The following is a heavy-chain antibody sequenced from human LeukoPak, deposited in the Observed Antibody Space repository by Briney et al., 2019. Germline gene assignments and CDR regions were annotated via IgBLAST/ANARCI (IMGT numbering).Heavy chain of an antibody. CDR1: GGSISSYY. J-gene: IGHJ4*02. V-gene: IGHV4-59*01. CDR3: ATYSSGWYEYYFDY. CDR2: IYYSGST. D-gene: IGHD6-19*01. Sequence: SETLSLTCTVSGGSISSYYWSWIRQPPGKGLEWIGYIYYSGSTNYNPSLESRVTISVDTSKNQFSLKLSSVTAADTAVYYCATYSSGWYEYYFDYWGQGTLVTVSS.